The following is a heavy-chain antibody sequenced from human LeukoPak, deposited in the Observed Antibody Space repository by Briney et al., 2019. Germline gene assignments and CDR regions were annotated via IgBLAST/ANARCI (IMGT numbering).Heavy chain of an antibody. CDR1: GYSFTSYW. J-gene: IGHJ5*02. Sequence: GESLKISCKGSGYSFTSYWIGWVRQMPGKGLEWMGRIAPGDSYTKYSPSFQGHVTISADKSITTAYLQWSSLKASDTAMCYCARHDGYCSGGSCRNWFDPWGQGTPVTVSS. CDR3: ARHDGYCSGGSCRNWFDP. D-gene: IGHD2-15*01. V-gene: IGHV5-10-1*01. CDR2: IAPGDSYT.